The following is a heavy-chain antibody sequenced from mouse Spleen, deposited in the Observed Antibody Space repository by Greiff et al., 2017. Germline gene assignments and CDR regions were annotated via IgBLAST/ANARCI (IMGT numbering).Heavy chain of an antibody. CDR1: GFTFSSYG. D-gene: IGHD1-1*01. CDR3: ARDYYGSSEFAY. J-gene: IGHJ3*01. CDR2: ISGGGSYT. V-gene: IGHV5-9-2*01. Sequence: EVKLMESGGGLVKPGGSLKLSCAASGFTFSSYGMSWVRQTPEKRLEWVATISGGGSYTYYPDSVKGRFTISRDNAKNNLYLQMSSLRSEDTALYYCARDYYGSSEFAYWGQGTLVTVSA.